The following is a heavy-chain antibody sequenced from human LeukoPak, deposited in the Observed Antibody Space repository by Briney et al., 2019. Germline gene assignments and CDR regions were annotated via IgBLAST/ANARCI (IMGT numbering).Heavy chain of an antibody. CDR2: ISPAGGTT. J-gene: IGHJ3*01. Sequence: GGSLRLSCAVSGFTFSSEAMGWVRQLPGGGLEWVSTISPAGGTTYYAESMKGRFTISRDNSKSTLYLQMNSLRVEDTAVYYCAKEAFSSSWRSASDVWGQGTMVTVSS. D-gene: IGHD6-13*01. CDR1: GFTFSSEA. V-gene: IGHV3-23*01. CDR3: AKEAFSSSWRSASDV.